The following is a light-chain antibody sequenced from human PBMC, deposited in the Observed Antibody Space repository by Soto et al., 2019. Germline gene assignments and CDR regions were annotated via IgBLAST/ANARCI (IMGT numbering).Light chain of an antibody. J-gene: IGLJ1*01. V-gene: IGLV2-8*01. CDR2: EVT. CDR1: SSDVGGYDY. CDR3: SSYAGINSMI. Sequence: QSALTQPPSASGSPGQSVTISCTGTSSDVGGYDYVSWYQQQSGKAPKLLIYEVTKRPSGVPDRFSGSKSGNTASLTVSGLQAEDEADYYCSSYAGINSMIFGPGTKVTVL.